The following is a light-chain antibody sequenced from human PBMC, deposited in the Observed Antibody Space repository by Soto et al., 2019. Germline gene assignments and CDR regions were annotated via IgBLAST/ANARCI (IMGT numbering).Light chain of an antibody. Sequence: EIVLTQSPGTLSLSPGERATLSCRASQSLSGSYLAWYQQKPGQAPRPLIYGASTRATGLPARFSGSGSGTDFTLTIGSPQSEDFAVYYCQQYNTWPPITFGQGTRLEIK. CDR3: QQYNTWPPIT. CDR1: QSLSGSY. J-gene: IGKJ5*01. CDR2: GAS. V-gene: IGKV3-15*01.